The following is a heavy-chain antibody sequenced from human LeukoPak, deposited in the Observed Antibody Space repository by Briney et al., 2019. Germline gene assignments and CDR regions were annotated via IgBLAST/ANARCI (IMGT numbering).Heavy chain of an antibody. CDR3: ARDRPYSGSYFGWFDP. J-gene: IGHJ5*02. D-gene: IGHD1-26*01. CDR2: ISYDGSNK. Sequence: GGSLRLSCAASGFTFSSYAMHWVRQAPGKGLEWVAVISYDGSNKYYADSVKGRFTISRDNSKNTLYLQMNSLRAEDTAVYYCARDRPYSGSYFGWFDPWGQGTLVTVSS. CDR1: GFTFSSYA. V-gene: IGHV3-30-3*01.